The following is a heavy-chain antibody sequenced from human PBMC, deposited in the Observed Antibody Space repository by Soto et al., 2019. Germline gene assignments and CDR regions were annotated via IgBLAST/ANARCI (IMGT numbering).Heavy chain of an antibody. V-gene: IGHV3-23*01. CDR1: GFTFSSYA. J-gene: IGHJ5*02. Sequence: TGGSLRLSCAVFGFTFSSYAMSWVSQAPGKGLEWVSAISGSGGSTYYADSVKGRFTISRDNSKNTLYLQMNSLRAEDTAVYYCAKVGIAASLPNWFDPWGQGTLVTSPQ. CDR3: AKVGIAASLPNWFDP. D-gene: IGHD6-6*01. CDR2: ISGSGGST.